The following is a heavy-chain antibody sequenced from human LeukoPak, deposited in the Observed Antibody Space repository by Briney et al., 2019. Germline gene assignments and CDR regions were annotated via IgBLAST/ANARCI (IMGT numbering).Heavy chain of an antibody. CDR3: AKDGSTNLPYYFDC. CDR2: MSSSSTI. Sequence: GGSLRLSCAASGFSFSSYAMTWVRQAPGKGLGWVSSMSSSSTIYYADSVKGRFTISRDNSKNTLFLQMNSLRAEDTAVYYCAKDGSTNLPYYFDCWAQGTLVAVSS. CDR1: GFSFSSYA. J-gene: IGHJ4*02. D-gene: IGHD2-2*01. V-gene: IGHV3-23*01.